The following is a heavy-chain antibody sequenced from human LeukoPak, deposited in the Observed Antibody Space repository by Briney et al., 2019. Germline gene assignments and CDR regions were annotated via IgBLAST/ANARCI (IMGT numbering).Heavy chain of an antibody. J-gene: IGHJ3*02. Sequence: GGSLRLSCAASGFTFDDYAMHWVRQAPGKGLEWVSGISWNSGSIGYADSVEGRFTISRDNAKNSLYLQMNSLRAEDMALYYCAKDRGPGILWFGELLGGAFDIWGQGTMVTVSS. D-gene: IGHD3-10*01. CDR2: ISWNSGSI. V-gene: IGHV3-9*03. CDR1: GFTFDDYA. CDR3: AKDRGPGILWFGELLGGAFDI.